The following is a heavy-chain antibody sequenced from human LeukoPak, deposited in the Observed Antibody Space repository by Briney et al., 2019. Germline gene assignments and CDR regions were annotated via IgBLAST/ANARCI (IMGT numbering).Heavy chain of an antibody. CDR2: INPNSGDT. J-gene: IGHJ4*02. D-gene: IGHD5-12*01. Sequence: ASVKVSCTASGYTFTGYFIHWVRQAPGQGLEWMGWINPNSGDTNYAQKFQGRVTTTRDTSISTGYMELSSLRSDDTAVYYCASGSAYDSPPFDYWGQGTLVTVSS. CDR1: GYTFTGYF. V-gene: IGHV1-2*02. CDR3: ASGSAYDSPPFDY.